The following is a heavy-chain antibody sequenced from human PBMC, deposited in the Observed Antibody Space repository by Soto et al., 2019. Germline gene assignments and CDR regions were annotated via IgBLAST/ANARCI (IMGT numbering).Heavy chain of an antibody. Sequence: QVHLVESGGGAVQPGRSLRLSCAASGFTFSRYGMHWVRQSPGKGLEWVAVTSYDGSRKFYPDSVKGRFTISRDNSKNSLFLDMNSLKPEDTAMYYCAKERGGCSGGACYDGLDVWGQGTTVTVSS. CDR2: TSYDGSRK. V-gene: IGHV3-30*18. CDR1: GFTFSRYG. J-gene: IGHJ6*02. CDR3: AKERGGCSGGACYDGLDV. D-gene: IGHD2-15*01.